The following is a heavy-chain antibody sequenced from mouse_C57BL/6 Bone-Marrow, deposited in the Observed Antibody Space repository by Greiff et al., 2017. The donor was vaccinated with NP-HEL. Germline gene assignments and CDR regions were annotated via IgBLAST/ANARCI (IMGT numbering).Heavy chain of an antibody. V-gene: IGHV1-26*01. CDR2: INPNNGGT. D-gene: IGHD2-5*01. CDR1: GYTFTDYY. J-gene: IGHJ4*01. Sequence: VQLQQSGPELVKPGASVKISCKASGYTFTDYYMNWVKQSHGKSLEWIGDINPNNGGTSYNQKFKGKATLTVDKSSSTAYMELRSLTSEDSAVYYCAREYSNYPDYYAMDYWGQGTSVTVSS. CDR3: AREYSNYPDYYAMDY.